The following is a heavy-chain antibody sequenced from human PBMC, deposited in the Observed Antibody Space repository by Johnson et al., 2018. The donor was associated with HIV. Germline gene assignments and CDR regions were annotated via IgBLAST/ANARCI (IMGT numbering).Heavy chain of an antibody. CDR2: ISYDGSNK. CDR1: GSTFRSYA. CDR3: ARAPKQGFRDFAGGAFDV. J-gene: IGHJ3*01. D-gene: IGHD2-21*02. V-gene: IGHV3-30*04. Sequence: QVQLVESGGGVVQPGRSLRLSCADSGSTFRSYAMHWVRQAPGKGLEWVAVISYDGSNKFYTDSVQGRFTFSRDNSKNTVYLQMNSLRVDDTALYYCARAPKQGFRDFAGGAFDVWGQGTMVTVSS.